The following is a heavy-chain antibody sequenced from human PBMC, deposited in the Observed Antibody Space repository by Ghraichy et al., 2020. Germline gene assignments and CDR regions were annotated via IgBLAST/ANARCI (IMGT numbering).Heavy chain of an antibody. CDR1: GFTINNLG. CDR3: AKHPSWGYCSSGSCSRGSYFFSMDV. J-gene: IGHJ6*02. V-gene: IGHV3-23*01. Sequence: GGSLRLSCAASGFTINNLGMSWVRQGPGKGLEWVSLISGGGNTYYGDSLKGRFIVSRDDSKNTLFLQMNFLRAEDTAVYYCAKHPSWGYCSSGSCSRGSYFFSMDVWGQGTTVSVSS. D-gene: IGHD2-15*01. CDR2: ISGGGNT.